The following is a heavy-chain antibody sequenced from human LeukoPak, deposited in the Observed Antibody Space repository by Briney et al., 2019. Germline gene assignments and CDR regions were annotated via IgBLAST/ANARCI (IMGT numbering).Heavy chain of an antibody. CDR2: ISYDGSNK. D-gene: IGHD6-19*01. CDR3: ARSIIAVAAGGTINY. CDR1: GFTFSSYA. J-gene: IGHJ4*02. V-gene: IGHV3-30-3*01. Sequence: GGSLRLSCAASGFTFSSYAMHWFRQAPGKGLEWVAVISYDGSNKYYADSVKGRFTISRDNSKNTLYLQMNSLRAEDTAVYYCARSIIAVAAGGTINYWGQGTLVTVSS.